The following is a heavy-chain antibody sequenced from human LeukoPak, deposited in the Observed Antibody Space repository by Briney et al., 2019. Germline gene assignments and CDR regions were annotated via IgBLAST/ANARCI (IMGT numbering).Heavy chain of an antibody. D-gene: IGHD6-13*01. V-gene: IGHV1-18*01. Sequence: ASVKVSCKTSGYSFSSYGLSWVRQAPGQGPEWMGWISTYNTNRKYAQRFQDRLTLPTDTSTATAYMELRGLRYNDTAVYYCAREPQQMVRTDNWFDPWGQGTLVTVSS. CDR2: ISTYNTNR. J-gene: IGHJ5*02. CDR3: AREPQQMVRTDNWFDP. CDR1: GYSFSSYG.